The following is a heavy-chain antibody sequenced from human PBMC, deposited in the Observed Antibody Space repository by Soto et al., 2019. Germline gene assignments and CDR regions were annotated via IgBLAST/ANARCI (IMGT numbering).Heavy chain of an antibody. CDR1: GYSISTGYY. CDR3: ARVIGYCSSTSCYTTADYYYYYGMDV. J-gene: IGHJ6*02. D-gene: IGHD2-2*02. V-gene: IGHV4-38-2*01. Sequence: PSETLSLTCAVSGYSISTGYYWGWFRQPPGKGLAWIGSIYHSGSTYYNPSLKSRVTISVDTSKNQFSLKLSSVTAADTAVYYCARVIGYCSSTSCYTTADYYYYYGMDVWGQGTTVT. CDR2: IYHSGST.